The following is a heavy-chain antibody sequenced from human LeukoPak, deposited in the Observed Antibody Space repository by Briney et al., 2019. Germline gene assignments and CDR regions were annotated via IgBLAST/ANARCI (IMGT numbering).Heavy chain of an antibody. CDR2: INPNSGGT. Sequence: GSVKVSFKASGYTFTGHYLHWARQAPGQGLEWMGWINPNSGGTNYAQKFQGRVTMTRDTSISTAYMELSRLRSDDTAVYYCAREELYGDYVGRDAFDTWGQGTMVTVSS. D-gene: IGHD4-17*01. J-gene: IGHJ3*02. V-gene: IGHV1-2*02. CDR1: GYTFTGHY. CDR3: AREELYGDYVGRDAFDT.